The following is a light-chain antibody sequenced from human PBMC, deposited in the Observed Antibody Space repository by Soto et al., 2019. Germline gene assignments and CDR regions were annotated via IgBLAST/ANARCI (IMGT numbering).Light chain of an antibody. Sequence: EIVLTQSPGTLSLSPGERATLSCRASQSVRSSYLAWYQQKPGQAPRLLIYGASSRATGIPDRFSGSGSGPDFTLTISRLEPEDFAVYYCQQYGSSPTFGQGTKVEI. CDR1: QSVRSSY. V-gene: IGKV3-20*01. CDR3: QQYGSSPT. J-gene: IGKJ1*01. CDR2: GAS.